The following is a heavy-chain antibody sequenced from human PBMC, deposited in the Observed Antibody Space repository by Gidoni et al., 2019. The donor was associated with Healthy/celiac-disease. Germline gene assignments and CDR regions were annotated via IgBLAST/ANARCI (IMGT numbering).Heavy chain of an antibody. D-gene: IGHD3-10*01. V-gene: IGHV2-5*02. Sequence: QITLKESGPTLVTPTQTLTLTCTFSGFSLSTSGVGVGWIRQPPGKALEWLALIYWDDDKRYSPSLKSRLTITKDTSKNQVVLTMTNMDPVDTATYYCAHQTRITMVRGVLFDYWGQGTLVTVSS. CDR2: IYWDDDK. CDR1: GFSLSTSGVG. J-gene: IGHJ4*02. CDR3: AHQTRITMVRGVLFDY.